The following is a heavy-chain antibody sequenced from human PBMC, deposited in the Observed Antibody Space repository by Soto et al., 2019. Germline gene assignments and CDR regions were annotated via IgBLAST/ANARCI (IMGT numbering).Heavy chain of an antibody. CDR1: GFTFRTYG. CDR2: ISYDGSKK. V-gene: IGHV3-30*18. CDR3: AKGDGDGTTDFDY. D-gene: IGHD2-21*01. Sequence: QVQLVESGGGVVQPGRSLRLSCEASGFTFRTYGMPWFRQAPGKGLEWVALISYDGSKKYYADSVKGRFTISRDNSRNTLYLQMNSLRAEDTAVYHCAKGDGDGTTDFDYWGQGALVTVSS. J-gene: IGHJ4*02.